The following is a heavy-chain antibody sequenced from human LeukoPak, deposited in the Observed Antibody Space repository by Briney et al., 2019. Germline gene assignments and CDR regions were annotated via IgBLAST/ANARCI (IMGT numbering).Heavy chain of an antibody. CDR3: ARDGDYGFFDY. Sequence: SQTLSLTCTVSGGSISSGDYYWSWIPQPPGKGLEWIGYIYYSGSTNYNPSLKGRVTISVDTSKNQFSLKLSSVTAADTAVYYCARDGDYGFFDYWGQGTLVTVSS. D-gene: IGHD4-17*01. V-gene: IGHV4-30-4*01. J-gene: IGHJ4*02. CDR1: GGSISSGDYY. CDR2: IYYSGST.